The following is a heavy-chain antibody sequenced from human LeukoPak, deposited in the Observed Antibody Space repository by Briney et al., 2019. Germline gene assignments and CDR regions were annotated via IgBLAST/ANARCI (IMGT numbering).Heavy chain of an antibody. CDR1: GFTFSSYA. CDR3: AKREACGGDCEYFDY. Sequence: GGSLRLSCAASGFTFSSYAVSWVRQAPGKGLEWVSAISGSGGSTYYADSVKGRFTISRDNSKNTLYLQMNSLRAEDTAVYYCAKREACGGDCEYFDYWGQGTLVTVSS. J-gene: IGHJ4*02. V-gene: IGHV3-23*01. D-gene: IGHD2-21*02. CDR2: ISGSGGST.